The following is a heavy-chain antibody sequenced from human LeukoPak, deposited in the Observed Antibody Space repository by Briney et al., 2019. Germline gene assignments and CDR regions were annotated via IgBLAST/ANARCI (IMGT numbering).Heavy chain of an antibody. Sequence: GGSLRLSCAASGFTFSTYEMDWVRQAPGKGLEWVSYISSSGSIYYTGSVKGRFTISRDNAKNSLYLQMNSLRAEDTAIYYCAREGYGGTSDAFDIWGQGTMVTVSS. J-gene: IGHJ3*02. CDR2: ISSSGSI. D-gene: IGHD4-23*01. CDR3: AREGYGGTSDAFDI. V-gene: IGHV3-48*03. CDR1: GFTFSTYE.